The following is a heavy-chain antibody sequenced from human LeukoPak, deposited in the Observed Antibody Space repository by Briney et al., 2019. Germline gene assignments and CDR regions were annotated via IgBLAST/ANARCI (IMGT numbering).Heavy chain of an antibody. Sequence: GGSLRLSCVASGLTLRNYWMAWVRQAPGKGLERVANINGDGSVTDYVDSVKGRFTISRDNARNSMYLQMNSLSAEDTAVYYCATQDYSNFDYWGRGILVSVSS. CDR1: GLTLRNYW. CDR2: INGDGSVT. CDR3: ATQDYSNFDY. D-gene: IGHD4-11*01. J-gene: IGHJ4*02. V-gene: IGHV3-7*01.